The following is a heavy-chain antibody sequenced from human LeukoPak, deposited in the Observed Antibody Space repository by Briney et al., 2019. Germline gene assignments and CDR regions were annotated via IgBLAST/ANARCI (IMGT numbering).Heavy chain of an antibody. CDR1: GYTFTSYG. D-gene: IGHD6-19*01. J-gene: IGHJ4*02. V-gene: IGHV1-18*01. CDR3: ARNVGNSGWYAPFDY. CDR2: ISAYNGNT. Sequence: ASVKVSCKASGYTFTSYGISWVRQAPGQGLEWMGWISAYNGNTNYAQKLQGRVTMTTDTSTSTAYMELRSLRSDDTAVYYCARNVGNSGWYAPFDYWGQGTLVTVSS.